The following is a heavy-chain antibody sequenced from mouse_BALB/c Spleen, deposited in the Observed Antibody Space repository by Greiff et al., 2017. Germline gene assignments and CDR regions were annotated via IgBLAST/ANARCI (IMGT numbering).Heavy chain of an antibody. Sequence: QVQLQQSGAELVRPGSSVKISCKASGYAFSSYWMNWVKQRPGQGLEWIGQIYPGDGDTNYNGKFKGKATLTADKSSSTAYMQLSSLTSEDSAVYYCTIFGYWYFDVWGAGTTVTVSS. CDR2: IYPGDGDT. CDR3: TIFGYWYFDV. CDR1: GYAFSSYW. J-gene: IGHJ1*01. V-gene: IGHV1-80*01.